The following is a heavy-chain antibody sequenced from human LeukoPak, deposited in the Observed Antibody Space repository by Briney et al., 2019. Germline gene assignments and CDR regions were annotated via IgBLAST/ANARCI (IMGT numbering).Heavy chain of an antibody. D-gene: IGHD2-2*01. CDR2: LYTNGNT. V-gene: IGHV4-4*07. CDR1: GGSISDYY. CDR3: ARSICSSTSCSLYYFDY. Sequence: SETLSLTCTVSGGSISDYYWSWIRQPAGKALEWIGRLYTNGNTNYNPSLNSRVTMSLDTSKNQFSLKLSSVTAADTAVYYCARSICSSTSCSLYYFDYWGQGTLVTVSS. J-gene: IGHJ4*02.